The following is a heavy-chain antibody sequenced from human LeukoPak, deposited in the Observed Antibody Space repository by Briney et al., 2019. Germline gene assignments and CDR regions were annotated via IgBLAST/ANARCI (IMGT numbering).Heavy chain of an antibody. D-gene: IGHD3-10*01. CDR1: GGTFSSYA. J-gene: IGHJ6*03. CDR2: IIPIFGTA. CDR3: AREYYYGSGSYRDYYYYMDV. Sequence: SVKVSCKASGGTFSSYAISWVRQAPGQGLEWMGGIIPIFGTANYAQKFQGRVTITADESTSTAYMELSSLRSEDTAIYYCAREYYYGSGSYRDYYYYMDVWGKGTTVTISS. V-gene: IGHV1-69*13.